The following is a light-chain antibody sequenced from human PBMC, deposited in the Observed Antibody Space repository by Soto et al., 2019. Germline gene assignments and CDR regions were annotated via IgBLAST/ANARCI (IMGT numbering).Light chain of an antibody. V-gene: IGLV2-14*01. Sequence: QSALTEAVCVAGSAGQSVTICCTGTSSDVGGDNYVSWYQRHPAKAAKVMVYGVSSGASRVSNRVSGSKSGGTASLAISGLQAEDEADYYCCSYRSSSTREVFGPGTKGTGL. J-gene: IGLJ1*01. CDR2: GVS. CDR1: SSDVGGDNY. CDR3: CSYRSSSTREV.